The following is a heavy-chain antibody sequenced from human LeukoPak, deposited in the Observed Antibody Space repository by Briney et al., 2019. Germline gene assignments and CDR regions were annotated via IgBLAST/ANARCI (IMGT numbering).Heavy chain of an antibody. CDR2: ISSSGSTI. D-gene: IGHD3-9*01. CDR3: ARQRGDILTGYYMPRGFDY. Sequence: GGSLRLSCAASGFTFSSYEMTWVRQAPGKGLEWVSYISSSGSTIYYADSVKGRFTISRDNAKNSLYMQMNSLRAEDTAVYYCARQRGDILTGYYMPRGFDYWGQGTLVTVSS. V-gene: IGHV3-48*03. CDR1: GFTFSSYE. J-gene: IGHJ4*02.